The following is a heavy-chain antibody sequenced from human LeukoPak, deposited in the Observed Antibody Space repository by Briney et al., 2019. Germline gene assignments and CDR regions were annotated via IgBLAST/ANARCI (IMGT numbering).Heavy chain of an antibody. CDR3: AKGTDYGDYDRYWYFDL. J-gene: IGHJ2*01. CDR1: GFTFSSYA. Sequence: GGSLRLSCAASGFTFSSYAMSWVRQAPGKGLEWVSAISGSGGSTYYADSVKGRFTISKDNSKNTLYLQVNSLRAEDTAVYYRAKGTDYGDYDRYWYFDLWGRGTLDTVSS. CDR2: ISGSGGST. V-gene: IGHV3-23*01. D-gene: IGHD4-17*01.